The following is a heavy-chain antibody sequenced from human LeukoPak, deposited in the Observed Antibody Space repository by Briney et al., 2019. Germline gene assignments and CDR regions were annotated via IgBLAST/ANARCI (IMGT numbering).Heavy chain of an antibody. D-gene: IGHD3-22*01. CDR3: VRPAFDDNCAYRSLGY. CDR2: IKQDGDEK. J-gene: IGHJ4*02. CDR1: GFSFSKYC. V-gene: IGHV3-7*01. Sequence: GGSLRLSCAASGFSFSKYCMSWVRQAPGKGLEWVANIKQDGDEKNYVDSVKGRFTISRDNAKNSLFLQMSSLRVDDTAVYYCVRPAFDDNCAYRSLGYWGQGTLVTVSS.